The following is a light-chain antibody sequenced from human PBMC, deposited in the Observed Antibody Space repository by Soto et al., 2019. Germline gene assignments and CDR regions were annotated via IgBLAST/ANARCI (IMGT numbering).Light chain of an antibody. Sequence: DIQMTQSPSSLSASVGYRVTITCRASQAIRNEVGWYQQKPGKDPKRLIYVASRLESGVPSRFSGSGFETEFTITISGLQPEDFATYYCLQHNNYPWTFGQRPRVEIK. CDR3: LQHNNYPWT. V-gene: IGKV1-17*01. J-gene: IGKJ1*01. CDR1: QAIRNE. CDR2: VAS.